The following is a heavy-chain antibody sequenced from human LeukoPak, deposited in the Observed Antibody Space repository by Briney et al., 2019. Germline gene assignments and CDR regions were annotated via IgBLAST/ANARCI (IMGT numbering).Heavy chain of an antibody. V-gene: IGHV1-18*01. D-gene: IGHD1-26*01. CDR1: GYTFTSYG. J-gene: IGHJ4*02. CDR2: ISAYNGNT. Sequence: ASVTVSCKASGYTFTSYGISWVRQAPGQGLEWMGWISAYNGNTNYAQKLQGRVTMTTDTSTSTAYMELRSLRSDDTAVNYCARDLLPYSGSYYRWGYWGQGTLVTVSS. CDR3: ARDLLPYSGSYYRWGY.